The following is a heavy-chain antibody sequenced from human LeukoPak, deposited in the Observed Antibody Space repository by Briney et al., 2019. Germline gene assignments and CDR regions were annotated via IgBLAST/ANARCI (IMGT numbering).Heavy chain of an antibody. D-gene: IGHD2-2*01. Sequence: PGGSLRLSCAASGFIFSNYAMHWVRQAPDKGLEWVAVISYSGSGIYYAESVGGRFTVSRDNSKNTVYLQMNSLRGADSAVYYCARDVGFKYQQTDFFQHWGQGALVTVSS. V-gene: IGHV3-30*01. CDR1: GFIFSNYA. J-gene: IGHJ1*01. CDR2: ISYSGSGI. CDR3: ARDVGFKYQQTDFFQH.